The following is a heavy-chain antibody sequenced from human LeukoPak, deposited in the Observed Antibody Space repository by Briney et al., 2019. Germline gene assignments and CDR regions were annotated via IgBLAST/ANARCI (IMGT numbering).Heavy chain of an antibody. CDR2: IYYSGST. Sequence: SETLSLTCTVSGGSISNYYWSWIRQPPGKGLEWIGYIYYSGSTNYNPSLKSRVTISVDTSKNQFSLKLSSVTAADTAVYYCARGRVGDGYNDDAFDIWGQGTMVTVSS. CDR3: ARGRVGDGYNDDAFDI. V-gene: IGHV4-59*01. D-gene: IGHD5-24*01. CDR1: GGSISNYY. J-gene: IGHJ3*02.